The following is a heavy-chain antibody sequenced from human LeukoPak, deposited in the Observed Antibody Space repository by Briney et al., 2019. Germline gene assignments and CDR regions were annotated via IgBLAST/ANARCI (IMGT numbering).Heavy chain of an antibody. J-gene: IGHJ4*02. CDR3: ARGFCTSASCYGSY. V-gene: IGHV3-21*01. CDR1: GFTFRSYT. CDR2: ISSSSSSI. Sequence: GGSLRLSCAASGFTFRSYTMNWVRQAPGKGLEWVSSISSSSSSIYYADSVKGRFTISRDNAKKSLYLQMNSLRAEDTAMYYCARGFCTSASCYGSYWGQGTLVAVSS. D-gene: IGHD2-2*01.